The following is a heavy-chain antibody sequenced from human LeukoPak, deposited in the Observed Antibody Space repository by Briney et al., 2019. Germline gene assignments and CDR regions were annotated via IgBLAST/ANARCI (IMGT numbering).Heavy chain of an antibody. Sequence: SETLSLTCAVYGGSFSGYYWSWIRQPPGKGLEWSGEINHSGSTNYNPSLQSRVTISVDTSKNQFSLNLNSVTAADTAVYYCARGGAARLHFQNWGQGTQVTVSS. D-gene: IGHD6-6*01. V-gene: IGHV4-34*01. CDR1: GGSFSGYY. CDR3: ARGGAARLHFQN. CDR2: INHSGST. J-gene: IGHJ1*01.